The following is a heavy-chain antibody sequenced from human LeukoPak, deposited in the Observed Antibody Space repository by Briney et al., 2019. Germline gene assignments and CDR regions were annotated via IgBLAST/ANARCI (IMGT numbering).Heavy chain of an antibody. Sequence: GGSLRLSCAASGFTFGSYDMHWVRQTTGKGLEWVSGIGTAGDIYYLGSVKGRFTISRENAKNFLYLQIDSLRAGDTAVYYCARGGLNAFDIWGQGTMVTVSS. J-gene: IGHJ3*02. CDR3: ARGGLNAFDI. V-gene: IGHV3-13*04. CDR2: IGTAGDI. CDR1: GFTFGSYD.